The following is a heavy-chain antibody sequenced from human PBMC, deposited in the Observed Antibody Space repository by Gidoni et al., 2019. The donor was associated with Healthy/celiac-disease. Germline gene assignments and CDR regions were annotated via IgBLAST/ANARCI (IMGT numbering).Heavy chain of an antibody. CDR2: ISWDGGST. V-gene: IGHV3-43*01. Sequence: EVQLVESGGVVVQPGGSLRLSCAASGFTFDDYTMHWVRQAPGKGLEWVSLISWDGGSTYYADSVKGRFTISRDNSKNSLYLQMNSLRTEDTALYYCAGGYCSSTSCPGAFDIWGQGTMVTVSS. J-gene: IGHJ3*02. D-gene: IGHD2-2*01. CDR1: GFTFDDYT. CDR3: AGGYCSSTSCPGAFDI.